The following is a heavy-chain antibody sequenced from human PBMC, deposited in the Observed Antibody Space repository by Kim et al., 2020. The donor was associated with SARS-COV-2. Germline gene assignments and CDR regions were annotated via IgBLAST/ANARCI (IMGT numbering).Heavy chain of an antibody. CDR1: GFAFSNYW. Sequence: GGSLRLSCASSGFAFSNYWMSWVRQAPGKWLESVANIKQDGSETFYVDSVKGRFTVSRDNAENSLYVQMNGLGAEDTAVYYCARDRRWRKEALDIWGQGTMVSVSS. CDR3: ARDRRWRKEALDI. D-gene: IGHD2-15*01. CDR2: IKQDGSET. V-gene: IGHV3-7*03. J-gene: IGHJ3*02.